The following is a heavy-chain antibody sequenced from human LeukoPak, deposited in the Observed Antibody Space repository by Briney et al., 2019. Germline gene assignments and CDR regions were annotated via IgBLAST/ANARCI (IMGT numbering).Heavy chain of an antibody. CDR1: GGSINSGTYY. Sequence: SQTLSLTCTVSGGSINSGTYYWSWIRQPAGKGLEWIGHIYTSGNTNYNPSLKSRVTISLDTSKNQFSLKLSSVTAADTAVYYCARVSSSWYQDWYFDLWGRGTVVTVSS. J-gene: IGHJ2*01. CDR2: IYTSGNT. V-gene: IGHV4-61*09. CDR3: ARVSSSWYQDWYFDL. D-gene: IGHD6-13*01.